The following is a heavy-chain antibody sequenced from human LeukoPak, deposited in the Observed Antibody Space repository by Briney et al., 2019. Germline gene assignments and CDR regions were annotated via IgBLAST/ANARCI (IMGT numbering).Heavy chain of an antibody. V-gene: IGHV4-4*07. D-gene: IGHD3-10*01. J-gene: IGHJ4*02. CDR3: ARDAKYYYGSRTYFFFEY. CDR1: GGSFSTYY. CDR2: IYTSGTT. Sequence: SETLSLTCTVSGGSFSTYYWSWIRQPAGKGLEWIGHIYTSGTTNYNPSLKSRVTMSIDTSKNQFSLKLSSVTAADTAIYYCARDAKYYYGSRTYFFFEYWGQGTLLSVSS.